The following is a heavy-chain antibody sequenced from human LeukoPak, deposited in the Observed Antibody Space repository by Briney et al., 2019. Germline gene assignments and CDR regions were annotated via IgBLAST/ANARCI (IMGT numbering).Heavy chain of an antibody. J-gene: IGHJ4*02. CDR1: GGSISSYY. V-gene: IGHV4-59*01. CDR2: IYYSGRT. D-gene: IGHD3-3*01. Sequence: SETLSLTCTVSGGSISSYYWRWIRQPPGKGLEWIGYIYYSGRTNYNASLKRRVPISVDAYKNQFSLNLSSVTPADTAVYYCASSRGGSGYSGNDYWGQGTLVTVSS. CDR3: ASSRGGSGYSGNDY.